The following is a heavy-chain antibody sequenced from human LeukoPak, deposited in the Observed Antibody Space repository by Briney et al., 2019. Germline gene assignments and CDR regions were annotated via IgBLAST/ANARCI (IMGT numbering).Heavy chain of an antibody. D-gene: IGHD1-14*01. CDR2: INTDGSST. CDR1: GFTFYSHW. CDR3: ARGAANRFDY. J-gene: IGHJ4*02. Sequence: PGGSLRLSCDASGFTFYSHWMHWVRQAPGKGLVWVSRINTDGSSTTYADSVKGRFTISRDNARNTLYLQMSSLRAEDTAVYYCARGAANRFDYWGQGTLVTVSS. V-gene: IGHV3-74*01.